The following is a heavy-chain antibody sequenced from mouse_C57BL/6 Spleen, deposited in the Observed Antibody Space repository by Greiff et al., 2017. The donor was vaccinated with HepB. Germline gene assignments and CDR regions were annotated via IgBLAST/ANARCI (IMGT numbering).Heavy chain of an antibody. CDR1: GFTFSDYY. D-gene: IGHD1-1*01. CDR3: ARDITTVLDV. Sequence: EVKLMESEGGLVQPGSSMKLSCTASGFTFSDYYMAWVRQVPEKGLEWVANINYDGSSTYYLDSLKSRFIISRDNAKNILYLQMSSLKSEDTATYYCARDITTVLDVWGTGTTVTVSS. J-gene: IGHJ1*03. V-gene: IGHV5-16*01. CDR2: INYDGSST.